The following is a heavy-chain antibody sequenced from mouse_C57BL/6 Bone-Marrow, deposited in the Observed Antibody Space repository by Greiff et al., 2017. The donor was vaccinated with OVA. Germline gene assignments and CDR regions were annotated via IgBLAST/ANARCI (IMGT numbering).Heavy chain of an antibody. Sequence: VQLLESGPGLVQPSQSLSITCTVSGFSLTSYGVHWVRQPPGKGLEWLGVIWSGGSTDYNAAFISRLSISKDNSKSQVFCKMNSLEADDTAIYDCAKMKRCYAMDYWGQGTSVTVSS. CDR2: IWSGGST. J-gene: IGHJ4*01. CDR3: AKMKRCYAMDY. CDR1: GFSLTSYG. V-gene: IGHV2-4*01.